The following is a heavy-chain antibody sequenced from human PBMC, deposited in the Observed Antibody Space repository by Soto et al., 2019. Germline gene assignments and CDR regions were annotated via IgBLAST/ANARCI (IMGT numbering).Heavy chain of an antibody. CDR3: ARDLEYYYGSGTSWFDP. V-gene: IGHV4-4*02. J-gene: IGHJ5*02. Sequence: SETLSLTCAVSGGSISSSNWWSWVRQPPGKGMEWIGEIYHSGSTNYIPSLKSRVTISVNKSKNQFSLKLSSVTAADTAVYYCARDLEYYYGSGTSWFDPWGQGSLGTVSS. CDR2: IYHSGST. CDR1: GGSISSSNW. D-gene: IGHD3-10*01.